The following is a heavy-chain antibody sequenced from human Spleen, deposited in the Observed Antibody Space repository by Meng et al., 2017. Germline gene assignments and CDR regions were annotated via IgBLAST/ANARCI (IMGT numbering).Heavy chain of an antibody. D-gene: IGHD2-21*02. CDR3: ARMVVTATGRGYFQH. CDR2: IYYSGST. J-gene: IGHJ1*01. CDR1: GDSISSYY. Sequence: SETLSLTCTVSGDSISSYYWSWIRQPPGKGLEWSGYIYYSGSTNYNPSLKSRVTISVDTSKNQFSLKLSSVTAADTAVYYCARMVVTATGRGYFQHWGQGTLVTVSS. V-gene: IGHV4-59*01.